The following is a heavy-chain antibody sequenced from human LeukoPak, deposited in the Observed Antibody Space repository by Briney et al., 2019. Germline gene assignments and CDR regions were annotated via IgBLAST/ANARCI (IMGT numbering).Heavy chain of an antibody. CDR3: TQSNY. Sequence: GGSLRLSCAASGFTFGGSPILWVRQASGKGLEWVGCIRSKADNYATAYAASVQGRCTISRDDSKSTAYLQLNSLKTEDTAVYYCTQSNYWGQGALVTVSS. CDR2: IRSKADNYAT. CDR1: GFTFGGSP. V-gene: IGHV3-73*01. J-gene: IGHJ4*02.